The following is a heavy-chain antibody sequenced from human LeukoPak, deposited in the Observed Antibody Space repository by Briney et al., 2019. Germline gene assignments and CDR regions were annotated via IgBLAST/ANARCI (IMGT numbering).Heavy chain of an antibody. Sequence: SETLSLTCAVSGGSISSSNWWSWDRQPPGKGLEWIGEIHHDENTNYNPSLKSRVTISVDKSNNQFSLKLSSVTAADTAVYYCARLFGDYETPAFDIWGPGTMVTVSS. CDR2: IHHDENT. D-gene: IGHD4-17*01. CDR3: ARLFGDYETPAFDI. J-gene: IGHJ3*02. CDR1: GGSISSSNW. V-gene: IGHV4-4*02.